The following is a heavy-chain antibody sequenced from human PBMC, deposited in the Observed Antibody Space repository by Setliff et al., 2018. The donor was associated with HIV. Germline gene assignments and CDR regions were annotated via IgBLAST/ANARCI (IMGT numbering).Heavy chain of an antibody. CDR3: AKDPSVTVTTI. J-gene: IGHJ3*02. D-gene: IGHD4-17*01. Sequence: ASVKVSCKASGYTFTSYGISWVRQAPGQGLEWMGWISAYNGNTNYAQKFQGRVTMTTDTSTSTVYMELRSLRSDDTAVYYCAKDPSVTVTTIWGQGTMVTV. V-gene: IGHV1-18*01. CDR1: GYTFTSYG. CDR2: ISAYNGNT.